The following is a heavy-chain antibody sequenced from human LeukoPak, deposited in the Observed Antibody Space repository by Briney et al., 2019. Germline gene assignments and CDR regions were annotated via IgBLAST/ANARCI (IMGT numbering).Heavy chain of an antibody. Sequence: SETLSLTYTVSGGSISSSSYYWGWIRQPPGKGLEWIGSIYYSGSTYYNPSLKSRVTISLDTSKNQFSLKLSSVTAADTAVYSCARGTPGIAAAIDYWGQGTLVTVSS. D-gene: IGHD6-13*01. V-gene: IGHV4-39*07. CDR3: ARGTPGIAAAIDY. CDR2: IYYSGST. CDR1: GGSISSSSYY. J-gene: IGHJ4*02.